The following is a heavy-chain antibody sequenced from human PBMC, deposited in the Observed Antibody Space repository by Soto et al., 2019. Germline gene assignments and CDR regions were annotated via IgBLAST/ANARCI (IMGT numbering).Heavy chain of an antibody. D-gene: IGHD2-15*01. J-gene: IGHJ4*02. V-gene: IGHV3-23*01. CDR1: GFAFNNYA. CDR2: IDRTGGAT. Sequence: LRLSCVASGFAFNNYAMSWVRQAPGKGLEWVSTIDRTGGATHYADSVKGRFTISRDNSKDTLFLHMNLLGVEDAAKYYCAADVGDGGRIFEFWGQGTLVTGSS. CDR3: AADVGDGGRIFEF.